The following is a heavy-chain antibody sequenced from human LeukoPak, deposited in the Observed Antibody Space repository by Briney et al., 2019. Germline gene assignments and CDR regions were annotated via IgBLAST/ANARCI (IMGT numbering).Heavy chain of an antibody. Sequence: ASVKVSCKASCGTFSSYAISWVRQAPGQGLEWMGGIIPIFGTANYAQKFQGRVTITTDESTSTAYMELSSLRSEDTAVYYCARPLSAGHYYMDVWGKGTTVTVSS. CDR1: CGTFSSYA. V-gene: IGHV1-69*05. J-gene: IGHJ6*03. D-gene: IGHD3-16*02. CDR2: IIPIFGTA. CDR3: ARPLSAGHYYMDV.